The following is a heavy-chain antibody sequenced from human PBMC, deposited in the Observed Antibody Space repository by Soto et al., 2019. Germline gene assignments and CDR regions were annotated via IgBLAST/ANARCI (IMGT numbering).Heavy chain of an antibody. V-gene: IGHV1-3*01. D-gene: IGHD2-2*01. CDR2: INAGNGNT. J-gene: IGHJ3*02. Sequence: ASVKVSCKASGYTFTSYAMHWVRQAPGQRLEWMGWINAGNGNTKYSQKFQGRVTITRDTSASTAYMELSSLRSEDTAVYYCARGTRSIVVVPAAKVDAFDIWGQGTMVTVSS. CDR3: ARGTRSIVVVPAAKVDAFDI. CDR1: GYTFTSYA.